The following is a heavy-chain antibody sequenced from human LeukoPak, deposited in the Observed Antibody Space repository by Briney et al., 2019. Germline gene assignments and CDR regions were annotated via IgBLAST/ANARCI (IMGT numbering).Heavy chain of an antibody. Sequence: ASVQVSCKLSGHTLSDLSMHWVRQAPGRGLEWMGGFDPEHGEIVYAQKFQGRITLNEDTATDTAYMNLSSLTSDDTDVYYCATDVIGLIKIVRRPFDIWGPGTMLTVSS. D-gene: IGHD2-21*01. CDR2: FDPEHGEI. CDR3: ATDVIGLIKIVRRPFDI. J-gene: IGHJ3*02. V-gene: IGHV1-24*01. CDR1: GHTLSDLS.